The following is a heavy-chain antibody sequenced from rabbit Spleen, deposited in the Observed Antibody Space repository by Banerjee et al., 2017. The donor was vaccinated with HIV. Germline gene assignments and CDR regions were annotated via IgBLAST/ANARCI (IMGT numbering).Heavy chain of an antibody. CDR2: IYAGSSGST. J-gene: IGHJ4*01. Sequence: QSLEESGGDLVKPGASLTLTCTASGVSFSSNYYMCWVRQAPGKGLEWIACIYAGSSGSTYYASWAKGRFTISKTSSTTVTLQMTSLTAADTATYFCARETSSGWGVVSFYFNLWGQGTLVTVS. CDR1: GVSFSSNYY. D-gene: IGHD4-1*01. V-gene: IGHV1S40*01. CDR3: ARETSSGWGVVSFYFNL.